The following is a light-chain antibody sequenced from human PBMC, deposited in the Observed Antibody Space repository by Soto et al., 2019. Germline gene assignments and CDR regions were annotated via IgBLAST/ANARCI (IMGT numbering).Light chain of an antibody. Sequence: IQFTQSPSLLSASVGDRVTITCRASHDISTYLAWYQQKPGRAPKLMIYEASTLQSGVPSRFSGSGSGTEFTLTISSLQPEDFATYYCLQHNSYPWTFGQGTKVDIK. J-gene: IGKJ1*01. CDR3: LQHNSYPWT. CDR1: HDISTY. V-gene: IGKV1-9*01. CDR2: EAS.